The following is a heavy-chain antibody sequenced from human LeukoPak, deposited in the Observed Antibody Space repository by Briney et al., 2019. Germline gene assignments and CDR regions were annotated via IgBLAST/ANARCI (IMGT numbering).Heavy chain of an antibody. V-gene: IGHV4-59*01. CDR1: GGSISSYY. J-gene: IGHJ4*02. Sequence: SETLSLTCTVSGGSISSYYWSWIRQPPGKGLEWIGYIYYSGSTNYSPSLKSRVTISVDTSKNQFSLKLSSVTAADTAVYYCARAGRGVRGVTIDYWGQGTLVTVSS. D-gene: IGHD3-10*01. CDR3: ARAGRGVRGVTIDY. CDR2: IYYSGST.